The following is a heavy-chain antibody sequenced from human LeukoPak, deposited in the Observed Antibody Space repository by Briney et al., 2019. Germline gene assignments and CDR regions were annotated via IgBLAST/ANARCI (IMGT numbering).Heavy chain of an antibody. V-gene: IGHV4-30-4*01. Sequence: PSETLSLTCTVSGGSNSSGDYYWSWIRQPPGKGLEWIGYIYYSGSTYYNPSLKSRVTISVDTSKNQFSLKLSSVTAADTAVYYCARDYGSGSNNWFDPWGQGTLVTVSS. CDR3: ARDYGSGSNNWFDP. CDR2: IYYSGST. J-gene: IGHJ5*02. D-gene: IGHD3-10*01. CDR1: GGSNSSGDYY.